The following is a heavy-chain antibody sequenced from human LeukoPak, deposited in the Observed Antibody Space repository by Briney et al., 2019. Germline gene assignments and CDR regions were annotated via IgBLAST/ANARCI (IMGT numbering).Heavy chain of an antibody. CDR1: GFTFSSYG. D-gene: IGHD5-12*01. V-gene: IGHV3-30*18. Sequence: GSLRLSCAASGFTFSSYGMHWVRQAPGKGLEWVAVISYDGSNKYYADSVKGRFTISRDNSRNTLYLQMNSHRADDTAVYYCAKEGWHSGYDYAEFDYWGQGTLVTVSS. J-gene: IGHJ4*02. CDR3: AKEGWHSGYDYAEFDY. CDR2: ISYDGSNK.